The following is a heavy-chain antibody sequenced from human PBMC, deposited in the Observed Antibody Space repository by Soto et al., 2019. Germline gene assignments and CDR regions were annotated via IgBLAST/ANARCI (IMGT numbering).Heavy chain of an antibody. CDR3: ARGDFWSGYYTYYYYGMDV. V-gene: IGHV1-3*01. J-gene: IGHJ6*02. Sequence: GASVKVSGKASGYTFTSYAMHWVRQAPGQRLEWMGWINAGNGNTKYSQKFQGRVTITRDTSASTAYMELSSLRSEDTAVYYCARGDFWSGYYTYYYYGMDVWGQGTTVTVSS. CDR2: INAGNGNT. CDR1: GYTFTSYA. D-gene: IGHD3-3*01.